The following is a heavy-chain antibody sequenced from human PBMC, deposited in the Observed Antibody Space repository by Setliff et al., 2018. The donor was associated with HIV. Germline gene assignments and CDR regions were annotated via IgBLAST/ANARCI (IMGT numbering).Heavy chain of an antibody. CDR2: INHSEST. D-gene: IGHD1-26*01. CDR1: GGSFSDYY. Sequence: PSETLSLTCAVYGGSFSDYYWGWIRQSPGKGLEWIGEINHSESTNYNPSLKSRVSISVDTSKDQFSLKLDSMTAADTAVYYCARRGISGNYYFDYWGQGTLVTVS. CDR3: ARRGISGNYYFDY. J-gene: IGHJ4*02. V-gene: IGHV4-34*01.